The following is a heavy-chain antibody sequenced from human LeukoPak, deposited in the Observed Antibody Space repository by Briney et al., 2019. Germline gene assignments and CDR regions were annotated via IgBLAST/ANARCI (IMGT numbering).Heavy chain of an antibody. Sequence: GGSLRLSCAASGFTFDDYAMHWVRQAPGKGLEWVSGISWNSGSIGYADSVKGRFTISRDNAKNSLYLQMNSLRAEDTALYYCAVGSGAFDIWGQGTMVTVSS. J-gene: IGHJ3*02. V-gene: IGHV3-9*01. CDR2: ISWNSGSI. CDR3: AVGSGAFDI. CDR1: GFTFDDYA.